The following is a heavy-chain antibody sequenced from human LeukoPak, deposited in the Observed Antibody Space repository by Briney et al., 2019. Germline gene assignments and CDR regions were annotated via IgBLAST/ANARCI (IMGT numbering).Heavy chain of an antibody. V-gene: IGHV4-39*01. CDR3: ARHPFHSGSYFFDY. CDR2: IYYSGST. J-gene: IGHJ4*02. CDR1: GGSISSSSYF. Sequence: SHTLSLPCTVSGGSISSSSYFWGWIRQPPGKGLEWVGSIYYSGSTYYNPSLKCRVTISVDTSKNQFSLKLSSVTAADTAVYYCARHPFHSGSYFFDYWGQGTLVTVSS. D-gene: IGHD1-26*01.